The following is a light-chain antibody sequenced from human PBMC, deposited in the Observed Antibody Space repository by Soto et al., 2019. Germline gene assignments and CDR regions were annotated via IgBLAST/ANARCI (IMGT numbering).Light chain of an antibody. CDR3: QQANSFPPT. CDR2: HAS. J-gene: IGKJ1*01. V-gene: IGKV1-12*01. Sequence: DIQMTQSPSSVSASVGDRVTITCRASQDISSWFAWYQQKPGKAPKLLIYHASILESGVPSRFSGSGYGTDFNLTMSSLQPGDFATYYCQQANSFPPTLGQGTRVDIK. CDR1: QDISSW.